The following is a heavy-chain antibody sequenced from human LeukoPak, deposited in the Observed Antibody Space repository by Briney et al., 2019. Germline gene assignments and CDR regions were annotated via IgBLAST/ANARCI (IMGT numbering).Heavy chain of an antibody. CDR3: ARLGTGTAGRIDDAFDI. CDR1: GYSFTNYW. J-gene: IGHJ3*02. Sequence: TGESLKISCKGSGYSFTNYWIGWVRQMPGKGLEWMGVIYPGDSDTRYGPSFQGQVIISADKSISTAYLQWSSLKASDTAMYYCARLGTGTAGRIDDAFDIWGQGTMVTVSS. V-gene: IGHV5-51*01. CDR2: IYPGDSDT. D-gene: IGHD1-1*01.